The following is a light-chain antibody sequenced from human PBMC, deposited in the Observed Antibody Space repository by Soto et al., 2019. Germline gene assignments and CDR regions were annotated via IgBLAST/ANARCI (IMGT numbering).Light chain of an antibody. CDR1: QCVSSSY. CDR3: QQYGSSRIT. J-gene: IGKJ5*01. V-gene: IGKV3-20*01. CDR2: GAS. Sequence: EIVLTQSPGTLSLSPGERATLSCRASQCVSSSYLAWYQQKPGQAPRLLIYGASSRATGIPDRFSGSGSGTDVTLTISRLEPEDFALYYCQQYGSSRITFGQGTRLEIK.